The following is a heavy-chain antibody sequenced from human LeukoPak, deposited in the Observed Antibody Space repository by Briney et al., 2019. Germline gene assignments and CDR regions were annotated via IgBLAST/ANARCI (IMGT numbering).Heavy chain of an antibody. CDR2: ISSSGSTI. V-gene: IGHV3-48*03. J-gene: IGHJ4*02. CDR1: GFTFSSYE. D-gene: IGHD3-3*01. CDR3: ARDYDFWSGFDY. Sequence: PGGSLRLSCAASGFTFSSYEMNWVRQAPGKGLEWVSYISSSGSTIYYADSVKGRFTTSRDNAKNSLYLQMNSLRAEDTAVYYCARDYDFWSGFDYWGQGTLVTVSS.